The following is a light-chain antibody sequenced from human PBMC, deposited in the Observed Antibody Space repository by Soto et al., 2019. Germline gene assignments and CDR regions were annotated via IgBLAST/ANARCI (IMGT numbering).Light chain of an antibody. V-gene: IGLV2-14*03. CDR2: DVV. J-gene: IGLJ1*01. Sequence: QSALTQPASVSGSPGQSITISCTGTSTDVGGFNSVSWYQLRPGTAPKLILYDVVDRPSGVSYRFSGSKSGNTASLTISGLRAADEADYFCSSYTGTMTNVFGSGTKLTVL. CDR1: STDVGGFNS. CDR3: SSYTGTMTNV.